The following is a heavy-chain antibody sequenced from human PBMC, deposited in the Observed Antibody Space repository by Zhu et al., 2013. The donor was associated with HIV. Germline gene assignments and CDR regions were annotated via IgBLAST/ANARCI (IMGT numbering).Heavy chain of an antibody. D-gene: IGHD3-22*01. CDR1: GYTFTSYA. V-gene: IGHV1-3*01. Sequence: QVQLVQSGAEVKKPGASVKVSCKASGYTFTSYAMHWVRQAPGQRLEWMGWINAGNGNTKYSQKFQGRVTMTRDTSTSTVYMELSSLRSEDTAVYYCARSPXSITLIAVVIPGTRYYFDYVGQGTLVHRLL. CDR3: ARSPXSITLIAVVIPGTRYYFDY. J-gene: IGHJ4*02. CDR2: INAGNGNT.